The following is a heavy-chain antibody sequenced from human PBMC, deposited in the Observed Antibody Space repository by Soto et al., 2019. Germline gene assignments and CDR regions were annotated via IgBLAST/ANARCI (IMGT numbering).Heavy chain of an antibody. Sequence: SETLSLTCAVSGGSISSSNWWNWVRQPPGKGLEWIGGIYHSGSTNYNPSLKSRVTISVDKSKNQFSLKLSSVTAADTAVYYCARRVGAYCSGGSCYGNWFDPWGQGTLVTVSS. D-gene: IGHD2-15*01. V-gene: IGHV4-4*02. J-gene: IGHJ5*02. CDR2: IYHSGST. CDR1: GGSISSSNW. CDR3: ARRVGAYCSGGSCYGNWFDP.